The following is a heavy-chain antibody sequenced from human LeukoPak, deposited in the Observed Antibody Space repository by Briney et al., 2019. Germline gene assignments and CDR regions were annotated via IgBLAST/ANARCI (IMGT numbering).Heavy chain of an antibody. Sequence: SETLSLPCTVSGGSISSSSYYWGWTRPPPGKGLEWIGSIYYSGSTYYNPSLKSRVTISVDTSKNQFSLKLSSVTAADTAVYYCARAQDVLLWFGETAAAFDYWGQGTLVTVSS. CDR1: GGSISSSSYY. CDR2: IYYSGST. J-gene: IGHJ4*02. V-gene: IGHV4-39*07. D-gene: IGHD3-10*01. CDR3: ARAQDVLLWFGETAAAFDY.